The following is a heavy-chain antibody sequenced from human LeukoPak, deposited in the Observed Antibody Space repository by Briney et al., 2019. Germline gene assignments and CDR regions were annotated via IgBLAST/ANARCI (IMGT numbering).Heavy chain of an antibody. CDR3: ARGRGRGYSGYGP. CDR2: MNPNSGNT. CDR1: GYTFTSYY. Sequence: ASVKVSCKASGYTFTSYYMHWVRQAPGQGLEWMGWMNPNSGNTGYAQKFQGRVTITRNTSISTAYMELSSLRSEDTAVYYCARGRGRGYSGYGPWGQGTLVTVSS. D-gene: IGHD5-12*01. J-gene: IGHJ5*02. V-gene: IGHV1-8*03.